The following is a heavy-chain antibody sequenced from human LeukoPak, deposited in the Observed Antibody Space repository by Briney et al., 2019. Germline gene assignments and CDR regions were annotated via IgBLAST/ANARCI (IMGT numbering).Heavy chain of an antibody. J-gene: IGHJ4*02. CDR3: ARGRGGSYYGRNLDY. CDR2: IYHSGST. CDR1: GGSISSGGYS. Sequence: SQTLSLTCAVSGGSISSGGYSWSWIRQPPGKGLEWIGYIYHSGSTYYNPSLKSRVTISVDRSKNQFSLKLSSVTAADTAVYYCARGRGGSYYGRNLDYWGQGTLVTVSS. D-gene: IGHD1-26*01. V-gene: IGHV4-30-2*01.